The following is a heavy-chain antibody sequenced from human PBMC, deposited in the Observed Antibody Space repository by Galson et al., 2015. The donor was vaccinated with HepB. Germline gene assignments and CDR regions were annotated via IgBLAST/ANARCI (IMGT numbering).Heavy chain of an antibody. J-gene: IGHJ6*02. D-gene: IGHD2-2*01. Sequence: SLRLSCAVSGITFSSYWMSWVRQAPGKGLVWVSRINRDGSSTNYADSAKGRFTISRDNAKNTLYLQMSSLRAEDTAVHYCGRGVEVVPDASGMDVWGQGTTVTVSS. CDR1: GITFSSYW. CDR3: GRGVEVVPDASGMDV. V-gene: IGHV3-74*01. CDR2: INRDGSST.